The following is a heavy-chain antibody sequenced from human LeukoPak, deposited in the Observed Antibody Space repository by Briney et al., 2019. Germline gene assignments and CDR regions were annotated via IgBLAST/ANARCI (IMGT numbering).Heavy chain of an antibody. CDR3: AREQGRIRYFDTTRNDY. D-gene: IGHD3-9*01. J-gene: IGHJ4*02. CDR1: GYTFTSYD. V-gene: IGHV1-18*01. Sequence: ASVKVSCKASGYTFTSYDISWVRQAPGQGLEWMGWTSAYNGNTNYAQKLQGRVTMTTDTSTSTAYMELRSLRSDDTAVYYCAREQGRIRYFDTTRNDYWGQGTLVTVSS. CDR2: TSAYNGNT.